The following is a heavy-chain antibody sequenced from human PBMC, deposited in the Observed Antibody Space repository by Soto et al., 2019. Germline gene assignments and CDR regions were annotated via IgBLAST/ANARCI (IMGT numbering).Heavy chain of an antibody. D-gene: IGHD2-21*02. Sequence: GGSLRLSCAASGFTFSSYALHWVRQAPGKGLEWVAVISYDGTNKYYADSVKGRFTISRDISKSTLYVQMNSLRAEDTAVYYCARDFGGNSRLYYFDYWGQGT. CDR1: GFTFSSYA. J-gene: IGHJ4*02. CDR3: ARDFGGNSRLYYFDY. V-gene: IGHV3-30-3*01. CDR2: ISYDGTNK.